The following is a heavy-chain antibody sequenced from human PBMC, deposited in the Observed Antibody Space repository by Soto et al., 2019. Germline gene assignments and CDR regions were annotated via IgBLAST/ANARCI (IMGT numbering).Heavy chain of an antibody. CDR2: INPNSGGT. J-gene: IGHJ3*02. Sequence: SVKVSCKASGYTFTGYYMHWVRQAPGQGLEWMGWINPNSGGTNYAQKFQGWVIMTRDTSISTAYMELSRLRSDDTAVYYCARWIPTSNAFDIWGQGTMVTVSS. CDR3: ARWIPTSNAFDI. CDR1: GYTFTGYY. D-gene: IGHD5-12*01. V-gene: IGHV1-2*04.